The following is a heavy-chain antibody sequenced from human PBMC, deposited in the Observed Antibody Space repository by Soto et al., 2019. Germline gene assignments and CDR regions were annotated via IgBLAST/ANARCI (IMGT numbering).Heavy chain of an antibody. Sequence: SETLSLTCTVSGGSISSGNYYWSWIRQSPGKGLEWIGYIYSTGSSYYNPSLRSRVSMSVDTTKNQFSLNLSSVTAADTAVYFCARDWIQLWLSGWDRFDLWGQGTLVTVSS. CDR2: IYSTGSS. V-gene: IGHV4-30-4*01. CDR3: ARDWIQLWLSGWDRFDL. CDR1: GGSISSGNYY. J-gene: IGHJ5*02. D-gene: IGHD5-18*01.